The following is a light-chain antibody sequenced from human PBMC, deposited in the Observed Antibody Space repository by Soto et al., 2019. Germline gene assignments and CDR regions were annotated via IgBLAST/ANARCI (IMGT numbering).Light chain of an antibody. J-gene: IGKJ2*01. CDR1: QNIRNY. CDR3: QQIHSTSSYT. V-gene: IGKV1-39*01. CDR2: AAS. Sequence: DIQMTQSPSSLSASVGDRVTITCRASQNIRNYLNWYQQRPGKTPNLLVYAASNLRGGVPSRFSGSGSGTVFTLTINSLQPEDFATYYCQQIHSTSSYTFGQGTMVDIK.